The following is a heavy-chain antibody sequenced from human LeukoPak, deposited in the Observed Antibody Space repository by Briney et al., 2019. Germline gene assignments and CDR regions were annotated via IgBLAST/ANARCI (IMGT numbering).Heavy chain of an antibody. V-gene: IGHV3-23*01. CDR1: GFTFSSYA. CDR2: ISGSGGST. D-gene: IGHD2-2*01. J-gene: IGHJ4*02. CDR3: ARDSCSSTSCHLFDY. Sequence: GGSLRLSCAASGFTFSSYAMSWVRRAPGKGLEWVSAISGSGGSTYYADSVKGRFTISRDNSKNTLYLQMNSLRAEDTAVYYCARDSCSSTSCHLFDYWGQGTLVTVSS.